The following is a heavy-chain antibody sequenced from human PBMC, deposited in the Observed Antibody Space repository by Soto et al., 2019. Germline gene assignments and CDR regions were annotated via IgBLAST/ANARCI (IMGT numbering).Heavy chain of an antibody. CDR2: IWYDGSNK. J-gene: IGHJ6*02. CDR1: GFTFSSYG. Sequence: GGSLRLSCAASGFTFSSYGMHWVRQAPGKGLEWVAVIWYDGSNKYYADSVKGRFTISRDNSKNTLYLQMNSLRAEDTAVYYCARDGPDGSGSYPYYYYYGMDVWGQGTTVTVSS. D-gene: IGHD3-10*01. V-gene: IGHV3-33*01. CDR3: ARDGPDGSGSYPYYYYYGMDV.